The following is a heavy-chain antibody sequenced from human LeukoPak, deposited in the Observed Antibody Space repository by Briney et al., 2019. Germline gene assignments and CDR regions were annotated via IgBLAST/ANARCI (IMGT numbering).Heavy chain of an antibody. V-gene: IGHV4-39*07. CDR2: IYYSGST. D-gene: IGHD5-18*01. Sequence: SETLSLTCTASGGSIRSTSYYWGWIRQPPGKGLEWIGSIYYSGSTNYNPSLKRRVTISVDTSKNQFSLKLSSVTAADTAVYYCARGRGYSYGGSFYFDYWGQGTLVTVSS. CDR3: ARGRGYSYGGSFYFDY. CDR1: GGSIRSTSYY. J-gene: IGHJ4*02.